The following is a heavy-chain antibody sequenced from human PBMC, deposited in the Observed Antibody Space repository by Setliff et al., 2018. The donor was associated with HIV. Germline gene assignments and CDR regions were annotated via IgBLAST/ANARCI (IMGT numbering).Heavy chain of an antibody. D-gene: IGHD6-19*01. V-gene: IGHV4-34*01. Sequence: SETLSLTCAVYGGSFSGYYWSWIRQAPGKGLEWIGEIDHSGSTNYNPSLKSRVTISVDTSKNHFSLRLTSVTAADTALYYCARDSEPGTRVAGTTGLDYWGQGSLVTVSS. CDR2: IDHSGST. J-gene: IGHJ4*02. CDR1: GGSFSGYY. CDR3: ARDSEPGTRVAGTTGLDY.